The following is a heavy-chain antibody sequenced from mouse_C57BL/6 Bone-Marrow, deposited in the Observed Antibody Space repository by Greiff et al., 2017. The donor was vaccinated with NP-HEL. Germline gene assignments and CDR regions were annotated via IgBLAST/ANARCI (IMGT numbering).Heavy chain of an antibody. CDR2: ISDGGSYT. CDR3: ARPYAMDY. Sequence: EVNLVESGGGLVKPGGSLKLSCAASGFTFSSYAMSWVRQTPEKRLEWVATISDGGSYTYYPDNVKGRFTISRDNAKNNLYLQMSHLKSEDTAMYYCARPYAMDYWGQGTSVTVSS. CDR1: GFTFSSYA. J-gene: IGHJ4*01. V-gene: IGHV5-4*03.